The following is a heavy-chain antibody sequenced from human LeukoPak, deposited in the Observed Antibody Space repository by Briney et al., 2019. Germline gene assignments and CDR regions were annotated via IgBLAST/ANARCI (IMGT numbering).Heavy chain of an antibody. CDR3: AKDKYSSGWHYDY. Sequence: AGSLTLSCAASGLNFNYAWMAWVRQAPGKGLEWVSAISGSGGSTYYADSVKGRFTISRDNSKNTLDLQMNSLRAEDTAVYYCAKDKYSSGWHYDYWGQGTQVTVSS. V-gene: IGHV3-23*01. CDR2: ISGSGGST. CDR1: GLNFNYAW. J-gene: IGHJ4*02. D-gene: IGHD6-19*01.